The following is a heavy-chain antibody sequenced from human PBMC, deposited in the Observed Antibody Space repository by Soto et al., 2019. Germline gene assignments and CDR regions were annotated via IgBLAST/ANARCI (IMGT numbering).Heavy chain of an antibody. Sequence: EVQLVESGGGLIQPGGSLRLSCAVSGFTVSNNYMSWVRQAPGKGLEGVSVIYSGGYTAYGDSVKGRFTISRDNSKNPLFPQRKRRGPADPAVFSGGGRPGGGGYWGQGTLVTVSS. J-gene: IGHJ4*02. CDR1: GFTVSNNY. CDR2: IYSGGYT. V-gene: IGHV3-53*01. CDR3: GGRPGGGGY. D-gene: IGHD3-10*01.